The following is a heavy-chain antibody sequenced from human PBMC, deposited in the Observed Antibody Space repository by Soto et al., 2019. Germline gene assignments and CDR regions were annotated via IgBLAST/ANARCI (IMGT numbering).Heavy chain of an antibody. J-gene: IGHJ4*02. CDR3: AISGDSCGYYTDYYFDY. D-gene: IGHD3-22*01. CDR2: LNPNSGNT. V-gene: IGHV1-8*01. Sequence: QVQLVQSGAEVKMPGASVKVSCKASGYTLTSYDINWVRQATGQVLEWMRWLNPNSGNTGYAQKVQVRVTMTPNISISTAYMELSSLRSEDTSGYYCAISGDSCGYYTDYYFDYWGQGTLVTVSS. CDR1: GYTLTSYD.